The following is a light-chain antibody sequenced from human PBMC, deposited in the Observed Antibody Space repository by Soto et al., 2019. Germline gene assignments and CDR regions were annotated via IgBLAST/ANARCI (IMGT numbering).Light chain of an antibody. J-gene: IGLJ1*01. CDR2: EVN. CDR3: GSYEGSNTPYV. V-gene: IGLV2-8*01. Sequence: QSALTQPPSASGSPGQSVTISCTGTSSDVGGYNYVSWYQQHPGTAPKLLIYEVNKRPSGVPDRFSASRSGTTASLTVSGLQAGDEADYYCGSYEGSNTPYVFGTGTKLTVL. CDR1: SSDVGGYNY.